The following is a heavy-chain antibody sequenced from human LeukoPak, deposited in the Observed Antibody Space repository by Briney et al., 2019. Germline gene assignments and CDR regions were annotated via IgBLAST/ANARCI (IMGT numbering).Heavy chain of an antibody. Sequence: SVKVSCKASGITFSSYAISWVRQAPGQGLEWMGGIIRIFGTADYAQKLQDRVTITADESTTTAYMELSSLRSEDTAVYYCARHRPKHSGSYYSDAFDIWGQGTMVTVSS. CDR1: GITFSSYA. V-gene: IGHV1-69*01. CDR3: ARHRPKHSGSYYSDAFDI. D-gene: IGHD1-26*01. CDR2: IIRIFGTA. J-gene: IGHJ3*02.